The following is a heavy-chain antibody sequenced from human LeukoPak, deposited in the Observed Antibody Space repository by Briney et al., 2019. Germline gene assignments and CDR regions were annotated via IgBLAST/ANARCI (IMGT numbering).Heavy chain of an antibody. D-gene: IGHD2-2*01. Sequence: GGSLRLSCAASGFTFDDYAMHWVRQAPGKGLEWVSGISWNSGSMGYADSVKGRFTISRDNAKNSLYLQMNSLRAEDTALYYCAGYCSSTSCYSAKTSDYWGQGTLVTVSS. CDR2: ISWNSGSM. J-gene: IGHJ4*02. CDR1: GFTFDDYA. V-gene: IGHV3-9*01. CDR3: AGYCSSTSCYSAKTSDY.